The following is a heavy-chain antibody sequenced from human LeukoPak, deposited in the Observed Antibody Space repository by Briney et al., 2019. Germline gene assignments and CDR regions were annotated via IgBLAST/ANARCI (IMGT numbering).Heavy chain of an antibody. CDR1: GFTFSSYD. D-gene: IGHD1-1*01. V-gene: IGHV3-13*01. CDR2: IGTAGDT. J-gene: IGHJ6*02. Sequence: GGSLRLSCAASGFTFSSYDMHWVRQAPGKGLEWVSAIGTAGDTYYPGSVKGRFTISRENAKNSLYLQMNSLRAGDTAVYYCARSQTGTTFDYYYGMDVWGQGTTVTVSS. CDR3: ARSQTGTTFDYYYGMDV.